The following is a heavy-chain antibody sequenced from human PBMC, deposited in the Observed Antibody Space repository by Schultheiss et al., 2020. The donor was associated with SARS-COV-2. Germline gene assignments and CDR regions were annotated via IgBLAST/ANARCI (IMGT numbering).Heavy chain of an antibody. Sequence: GGSLRLSCAASGFTFSDYYMSWIRQAPGKGLEWVSAISGSGGSTYYADSVKGRFTISRDNSKNTLYLQMNSLRAEDTAVYYCARDTAYGDHNFDYWGQGTLVTVSS. CDR3: ARDTAYGDHNFDY. J-gene: IGHJ4*02. CDR1: GFTFSDYY. CDR2: ISGSGGST. V-gene: IGHV3-23*01. D-gene: IGHD4-17*01.